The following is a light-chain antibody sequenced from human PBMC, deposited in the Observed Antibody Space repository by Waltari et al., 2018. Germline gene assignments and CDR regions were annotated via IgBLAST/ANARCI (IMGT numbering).Light chain of an antibody. J-gene: IGLJ2*01. Sequence: SYELTQPPSVSVSPGQTATITCSGAALPKQFAFWYQQKSGQAPVVVIYKDTERPSGIPDRISGSSSGTTVTLTISGAQAEDEADYYCQSGDSSGVVVFGGGTKLTVL. CDR2: KDT. V-gene: IGLV3-25*03. CDR3: QSGDSSGVVV. CDR1: ALPKQF.